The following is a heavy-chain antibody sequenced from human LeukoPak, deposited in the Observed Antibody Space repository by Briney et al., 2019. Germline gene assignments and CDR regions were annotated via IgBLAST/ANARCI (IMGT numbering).Heavy chain of an antibody. Sequence: PSETLSLTCTVSGGSISSYYWSWIRQPAGKGLEWIGRIYTSGSTNYNPSLKSRVTMSVDTSKNQFSLKLSSVTAADTAVYYCARRDWSSSYLYFDYWGQGTLVTVSS. J-gene: IGHJ4*02. CDR3: ARRDWSSSYLYFDY. V-gene: IGHV4-4*07. D-gene: IGHD3-22*01. CDR1: GGSISSYY. CDR2: IYTSGST.